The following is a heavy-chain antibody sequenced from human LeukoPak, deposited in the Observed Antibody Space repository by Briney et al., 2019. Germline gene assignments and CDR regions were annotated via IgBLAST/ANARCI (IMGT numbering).Heavy chain of an antibody. J-gene: IGHJ4*02. D-gene: IGHD1-1*01. Sequence: GGSLRLSCAVSGVIFNNWAMSWVRQAPGRGLEWVSVISASGGSTYYADSVKGRFTISRDNSNNRLYLEMNSLRAEDTAVYYCAKHAGTTRQTKDYWGQGTLVTVSS. V-gene: IGHV3-23*01. CDR1: GVIFNNWA. CDR2: ISASGGST. CDR3: AKHAGTTRQTKDY.